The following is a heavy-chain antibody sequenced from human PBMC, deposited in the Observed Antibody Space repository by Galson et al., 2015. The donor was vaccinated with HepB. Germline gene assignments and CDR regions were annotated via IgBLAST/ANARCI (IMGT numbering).Heavy chain of an antibody. CDR3: ARGESTAGDYVWGSYRDGNYGMDV. J-gene: IGHJ6*02. D-gene: IGHD3-16*02. V-gene: IGHV3-21*01. CDR2: ISSSSSYI. Sequence: SLRLSCAASGFTFSSYSMNWVRQAPGKGLEWVSSISSSSSYIYYADSVKGRFTISRDNAKNSLYLQMNSLRAEDTAVYYCARGESTAGDYVWGSYRDGNYGMDVWGQGTTVTVSS. CDR1: GFTFSSYS.